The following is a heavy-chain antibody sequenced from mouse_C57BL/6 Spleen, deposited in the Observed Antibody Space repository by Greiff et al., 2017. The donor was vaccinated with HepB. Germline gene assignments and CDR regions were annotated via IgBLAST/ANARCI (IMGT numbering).Heavy chain of an antibody. J-gene: IGHJ2*01. CDR2: ISYDGSN. D-gene: IGHD1-1*01. CDR3: ARDDYYGSSWYFDY. V-gene: IGHV3-6*01. CDR1: GYSITSGYY. Sequence: EVKLVESGPGLVKPSQSLSLTCSVTGYSITSGYYWNWIRQFPGNKLEWMGYISYDGSNNYNPSLKNRISITRDTSKNQFFLKLNSVTTEDTATYYCARDDYYGSSWYFDYWGQGTTLTVSS.